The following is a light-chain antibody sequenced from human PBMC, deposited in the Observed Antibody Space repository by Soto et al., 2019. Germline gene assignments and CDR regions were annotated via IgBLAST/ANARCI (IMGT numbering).Light chain of an antibody. CDR2: GNS. J-gene: IGLJ7*02. CDR3: QSYDSSLSGAV. V-gene: IGLV1-40*01. Sequence: QSVLTQPPSVSGAPGQRVTISCTGSSSNIGAGYDVHWYQQLPGTAPKLLIYGNSNRPSGVPDRFPGSKSGTSASLAITGLQAEDEADYYCQSYDSSLSGAVFGGGTQLTA. CDR1: SSNIGAGYD.